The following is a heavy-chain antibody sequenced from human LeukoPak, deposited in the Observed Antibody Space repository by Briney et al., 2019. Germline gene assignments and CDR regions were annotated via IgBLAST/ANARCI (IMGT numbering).Heavy chain of an antibody. V-gene: IGHV3-9*03. CDR2: ISWNSGSI. CDR1: GFTFDDYA. CDR3: AKDKDIGGVLDSPTFDS. J-gene: IGHJ4*02. D-gene: IGHD3/OR15-3a*01. Sequence: PGGSLRLSCAAPGFTFDDYAMHWVRQAPGEGLEWVSGISWNSGSIGYADSVKGRFTISRDNAKNSLYLQMNSLRTEDMGLYYCAKDKDIGGVLDSPTFDSWGQGTLVTVSS.